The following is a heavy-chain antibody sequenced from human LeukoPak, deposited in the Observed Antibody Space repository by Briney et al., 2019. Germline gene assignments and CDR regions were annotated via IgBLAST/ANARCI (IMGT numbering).Heavy chain of an antibody. V-gene: IGHV4-4*07. CDR3: ARGSRYFDFWSGYVDY. Sequence: SETLSLTCTVSGGSINFYYWAWIRQSAGKGLEWIGRIYSGGNTNYNPSLKSRATLSIDTSKNQFSLMLTSVTAADTAVYYCARGSRYFDFWSGYVDYWGQGFLVTVSS. CDR2: IYSGGNT. CDR1: GGSINFYY. J-gene: IGHJ4*02. D-gene: IGHD3-3*01.